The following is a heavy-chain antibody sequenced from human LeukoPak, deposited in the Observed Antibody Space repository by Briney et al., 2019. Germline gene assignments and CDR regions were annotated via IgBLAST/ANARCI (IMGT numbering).Heavy chain of an antibody. J-gene: IGHJ4*02. CDR2: IYWDDDK. CDR3: AHRPTATSGPSFDY. D-gene: IGHD4-17*01. Sequence: ESGPTLVNPTQTLTLTCTFSGFSLSTNGVAVGWIRQPPGKALEWLALIYWDDDKRYSPSLKSRLTITKDTSKNQVVLTLTNMDPVDTATCYCAHRPTATSGPSFDYWGQGTLVTVSS. CDR1: GFSLSTNGVA. V-gene: IGHV2-5*02.